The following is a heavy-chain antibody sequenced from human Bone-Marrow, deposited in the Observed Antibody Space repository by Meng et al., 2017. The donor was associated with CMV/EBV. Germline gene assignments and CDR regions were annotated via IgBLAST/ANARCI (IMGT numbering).Heavy chain of an antibody. CDR3: AKSGVTDY. D-gene: IGHD1-26*01. Sequence: GESLKISCAASGFTFSSYAMHWVRQAPGKGLEWVAVISYDGSNKYYADSVKGRFTISRDNSKNTLYLQMNSLRAEDTAVYYCAKSGVTDYWGQGTLVTVSS. CDR2: ISYDGSNK. J-gene: IGHJ4*02. CDR1: GFTFSSYA. V-gene: IGHV3-30-3*02.